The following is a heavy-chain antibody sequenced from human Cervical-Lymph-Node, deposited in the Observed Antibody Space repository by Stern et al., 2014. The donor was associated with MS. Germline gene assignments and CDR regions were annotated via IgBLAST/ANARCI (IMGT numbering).Heavy chain of an antibody. CDR3: ARDLLWFGEFDWGAMDV. CDR1: GFNFSSYA. D-gene: IGHD3-10*01. J-gene: IGHJ6*02. Sequence: QVQLVQSGGGVVQPGRSLRLSCAATGFNFSSYAMKWVRQAPGKGLEWVAVISYDGSKAYYAESVKGRFTISRDNSKKTLFLQMNSLRLEDTADYYCARDLLWFGEFDWGAMDVWGHGTTVTVSS. V-gene: IGHV3-30-3*01. CDR2: ISYDGSKA.